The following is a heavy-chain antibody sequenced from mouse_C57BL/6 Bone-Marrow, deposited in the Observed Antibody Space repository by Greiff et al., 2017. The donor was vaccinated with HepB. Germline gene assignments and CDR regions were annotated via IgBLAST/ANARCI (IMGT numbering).Heavy chain of an antibody. Sequence: VQLQQPGAELVMPGASVKLSCKASGYTFTSYWMHWVKQRPGQGLEWIGELDPSDSYTNYNQKFKGKSTLTVDKSSSTAYMQLSSLTSEDSAVYYCARRAIVYYGSSYWYFDVWGTGTTVTVSS. CDR2: LDPSDSYT. CDR1: GYTFTSYW. CDR3: ARRAIVYYGSSYWYFDV. J-gene: IGHJ1*03. V-gene: IGHV1-69*01. D-gene: IGHD1-1*01.